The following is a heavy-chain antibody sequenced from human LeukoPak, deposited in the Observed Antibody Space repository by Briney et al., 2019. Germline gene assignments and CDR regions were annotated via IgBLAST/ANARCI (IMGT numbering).Heavy chain of an antibody. J-gene: IGHJ4*02. D-gene: IGHD3-22*01. Sequence: PGGSLRLSCAASGFTFSSYGMHWVRQAPGKGLEWVAVISYDGSNKYYADSVKGRFTISRDNSTNTLYLQMNSLRAEDTAVYYCARDPISYYYDSSGYYRLDYWGQGTLVTVSS. V-gene: IGHV3-30*03. CDR3: ARDPISYYYDSSGYYRLDY. CDR1: GFTFSSYG. CDR2: ISYDGSNK.